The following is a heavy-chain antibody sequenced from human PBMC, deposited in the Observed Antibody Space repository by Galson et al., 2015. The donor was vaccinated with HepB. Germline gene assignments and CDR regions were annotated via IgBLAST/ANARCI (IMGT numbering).Heavy chain of an antibody. Sequence: SLRLSCAASGFTFSSYGMHWVRQAPGKGLEWVAVISYDGSNKYYADSVKGRFTISRDNSKNTLYLQMNSLRAEDTAVYYCAKDLESWQQLVRTGLDYWGQGTLVTVSS. CDR2: ISYDGSNK. D-gene: IGHD6-13*01. V-gene: IGHV3-30*18. J-gene: IGHJ4*02. CDR3: AKDLESWQQLVRTGLDY. CDR1: GFTFSSYG.